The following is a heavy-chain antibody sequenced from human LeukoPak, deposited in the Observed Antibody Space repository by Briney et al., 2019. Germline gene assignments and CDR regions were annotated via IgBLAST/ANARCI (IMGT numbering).Heavy chain of an antibody. Sequence: PSETLSLTCTVSGGSISSYYWSWIRQPPGKGLEWIGYIYYSGSTNYNPSLKSRVTISVDTSKNQFSLKLTSVTAVDTAVYYCARDSGSGNGGFDPWGQGTLVTVSS. V-gene: IGHV4-59*01. J-gene: IGHJ5*02. CDR2: IYYSGST. CDR3: ARDSGSGNGGFDP. D-gene: IGHD3-10*01. CDR1: GGSISSYY.